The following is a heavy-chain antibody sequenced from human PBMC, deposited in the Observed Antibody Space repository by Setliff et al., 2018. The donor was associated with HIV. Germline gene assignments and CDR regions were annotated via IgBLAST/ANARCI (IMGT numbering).Heavy chain of an antibody. CDR1: GGSISGDL. CDR3: ARQTATGTSATFDS. CDR2: THASGTT. D-gene: IGHD2-21*02. V-gene: IGHV4-4*07. Sequence: PSETLSLTCTVSGGSISGDLWTWIRQPAGEGLEWIGRTHASGTTQCEPSLKNRCSMSIDTSKNQFSLKLSSVTAADTAVYYCARQTATGTSATFDSWGQGSLVTVSS. J-gene: IGHJ4*02.